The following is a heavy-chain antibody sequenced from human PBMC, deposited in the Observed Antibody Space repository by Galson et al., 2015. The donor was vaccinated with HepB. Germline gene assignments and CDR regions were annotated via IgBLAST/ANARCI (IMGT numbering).Heavy chain of an antibody. V-gene: IGHV1-69*02. CDR2: IIPILGIA. J-gene: IGHJ6*02. CDR3: ARLTVTNLNYYYYGMDV. Sequence: SVKVSCKASGGTFSSYTISWVRQAPGQGLEWMGRIIPILGIANYAQKFQGRVTITADKSTSTAYMELSSLRSEDTAVYYCARLTVTNLNYYYYGMDVWGQGTTVTVSS. CDR1: GGTFSSYT. D-gene: IGHD4-17*01.